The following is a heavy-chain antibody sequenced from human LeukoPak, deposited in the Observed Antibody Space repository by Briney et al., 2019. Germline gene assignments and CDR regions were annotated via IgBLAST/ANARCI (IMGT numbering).Heavy chain of an antibody. J-gene: IGHJ4*02. CDR1: GLAFSSFS. Sequence: PGTSLRLSCAASGLAFSSFSMHWVRQAPGKGLESVAFIAFDGNNKYYADSVKGRFTISRDNSKNTLYLQMNNLKPDDTAVYYCGKDFDYWGQGTLVAVPS. V-gene: IGHV3-30*18. CDR3: GKDFDY. CDR2: IAFDGNNK.